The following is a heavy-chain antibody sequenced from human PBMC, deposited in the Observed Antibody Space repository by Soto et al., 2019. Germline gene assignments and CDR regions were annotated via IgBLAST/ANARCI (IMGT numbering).Heavy chain of an antibody. Sequence: QLQLQESGPGLVKPSETLSLTCTVSGGSISSSSYYWGWIRQPPGKGLEWIGSIYYSGSTYYNPSLKSRVTISVDTSKNQFSLKLSSVTAADTAVYYCAKGDPHVDIAAKERFDYWGQGTLVTVSS. CDR1: GGSISSSSYY. CDR2: IYYSGST. J-gene: IGHJ4*02. V-gene: IGHV4-39*01. CDR3: AKGDPHVDIAAKERFDY. D-gene: IGHD5-12*01.